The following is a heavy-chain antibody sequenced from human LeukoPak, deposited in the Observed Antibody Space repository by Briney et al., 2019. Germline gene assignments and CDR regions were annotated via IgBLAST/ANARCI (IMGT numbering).Heavy chain of an antibody. V-gene: IGHV1-46*01. D-gene: IGHD3-16*01. CDR1: GYIFTSYY. Sequence: GASVKVSCKAFGYIFTSYYMHWVRQAPGQGLEWMGIINLSGGSTSYAQKFQGRVTMTRDMSTSTVYMELSSLRSEDTAVYYCARDEGLGGVTSPRHWGQGTLVTVSS. CDR3: ARDEGLGGVTSPRH. CDR2: INLSGGST. J-gene: IGHJ4*02.